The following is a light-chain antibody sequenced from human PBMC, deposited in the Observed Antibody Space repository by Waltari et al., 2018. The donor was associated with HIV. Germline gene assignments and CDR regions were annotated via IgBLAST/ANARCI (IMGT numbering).Light chain of an antibody. CDR1: SSDVGGYDF. Sequence: QSALTQPRSVSGSPGQSVTISCNGTSSDVGGYDFVSWYQHRPGKAPKLIIYDVNQRPSGVPDRFSGSKSDSTASLIISGLQAEDEADYYCCSYAGAYTFVLFGGGTEVTVL. J-gene: IGLJ2*01. V-gene: IGLV2-11*01. CDR3: CSYAGAYTFVL. CDR2: DVN.